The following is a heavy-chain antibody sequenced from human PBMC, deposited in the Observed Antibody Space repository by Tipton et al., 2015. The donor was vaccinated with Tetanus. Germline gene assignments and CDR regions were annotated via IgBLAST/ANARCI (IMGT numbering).Heavy chain of an antibody. Sequence: SLRLSCAASGFTFSSYAMSWVRQAPGKGLEWVSSISSSSTYIYSADSVKGRFTISRDNSKNMLYLQMNNLGAEDTAVYYCAKDVFDYSGMDVWGQGTTVTVSS. CDR3: AKDVFDYSGMDV. V-gene: IGHV3-23*01. D-gene: IGHD3-9*01. J-gene: IGHJ6*02. CDR2: ISSSSTYI. CDR1: GFTFSSYA.